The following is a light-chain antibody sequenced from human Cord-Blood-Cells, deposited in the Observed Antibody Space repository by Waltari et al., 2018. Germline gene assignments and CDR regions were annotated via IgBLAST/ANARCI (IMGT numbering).Light chain of an antibody. Sequence: EIVLTQSPGTLSFSPGERSTLSCRASQSVSSSYLAWYQQKPGQAPRLLTYGASSRATGIPDRFSGSVSGTDFTLTISRLEPEDFAVYYCQQYGSSPRTFGQGTKVEIK. CDR3: QQYGSSPRT. J-gene: IGKJ1*01. V-gene: IGKV3-20*01. CDR2: GAS. CDR1: QSVSSSY.